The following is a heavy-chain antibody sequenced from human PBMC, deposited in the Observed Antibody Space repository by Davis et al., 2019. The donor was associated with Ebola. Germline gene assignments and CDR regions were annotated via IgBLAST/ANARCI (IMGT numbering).Heavy chain of an antibody. D-gene: IGHD3-22*01. V-gene: IGHV1-46*01. CDR1: GYRFTSYY. J-gene: IGHJ3*02. CDR3: AREGGRYYDSSGYVFDI. Sequence: ASVKASCKASGYRFTSYYMHWVRQAPGQGLECMGIINPITGGTSYAQNFQVRVNMTRDTSTSTVYMELSSLRSEDTAVYYCAREGGRYYDSSGYVFDIWGQGTMVKVSS. CDR2: INPITGGT.